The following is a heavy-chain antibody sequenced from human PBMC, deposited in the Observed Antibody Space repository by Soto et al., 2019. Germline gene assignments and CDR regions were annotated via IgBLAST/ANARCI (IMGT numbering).Heavy chain of an antibody. CDR3: AKGYSSSWYYFDY. V-gene: IGHV3-30*18. CDR1: GFTFSSYG. D-gene: IGHD6-13*01. CDR2: ISYDGSNK. J-gene: IGHJ4*02. Sequence: QVPLVESGGGVVEPGRSLRLSCAASGFTFSSYGMHWVRQAPGKGLEWVAVISYDGSNKYYADSVKGRFTISRDNSKNTLYLQMNSLSAEDTAVYYCAKGYSSSWYYFDYWGQGTLVTVSS.